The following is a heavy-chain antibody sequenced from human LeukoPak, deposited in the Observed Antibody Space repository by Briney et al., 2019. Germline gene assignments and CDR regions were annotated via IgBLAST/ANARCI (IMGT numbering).Heavy chain of an antibody. CDR1: GRSIGGSSYY. CDR3: ARHLTTWGDN. Sequence: SETLSLTCAVSGRSIGGSSYYWGWIRPPPGKGLEWVGSINYSGNGYYNPSLKGRLTMSVDTSKTHFSLKLTSVTAADSGLYYCARHLTTWGDNWGQGTVVIVSS. J-gene: IGHJ4*02. V-gene: IGHV4-39*01. CDR2: INYSGNG. D-gene: IGHD4-17*01.